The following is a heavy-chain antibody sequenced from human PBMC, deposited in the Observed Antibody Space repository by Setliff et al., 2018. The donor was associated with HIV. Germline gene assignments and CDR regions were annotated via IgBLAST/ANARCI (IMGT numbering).Heavy chain of an antibody. Sequence: GGSLRLSCAAFGFTFSSYGMHWVRQAPGKGLEWVAFIHYDVSSKYYGDSVKGRFTISRDNSRNTLYLQMNSLRPEDTAVYYCAREVTSFEAFDLWGQGTMVTVSS. CDR1: GFTFSSYG. J-gene: IGHJ3*01. V-gene: IGHV3-30*02. D-gene: IGHD2-21*02. CDR2: IHYDVSSK. CDR3: AREVTSFEAFDL.